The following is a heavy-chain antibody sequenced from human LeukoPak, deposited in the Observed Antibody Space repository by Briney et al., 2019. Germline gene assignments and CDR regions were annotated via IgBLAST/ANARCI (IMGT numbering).Heavy chain of an antibody. Sequence: VSVKVSCTASGYTFTSYGISWVRHAPGQGLECVGWISAHRGNINYAQKLQGRVTMTTDTSTSTAYMELRSLRSDDTAVYYCARDEGNGCNIFDYWGQGTLVVFSA. CDR1: GYTFTSYG. CDR2: ISAHRGNI. D-gene: IGHD5-24*01. J-gene: IGHJ4*02. V-gene: IGHV1-18*01. CDR3: ARDEGNGCNIFDY.